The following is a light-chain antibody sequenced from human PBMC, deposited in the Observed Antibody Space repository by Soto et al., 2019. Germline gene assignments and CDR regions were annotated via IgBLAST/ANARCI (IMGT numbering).Light chain of an antibody. V-gene: IGLV1-40*01. CDR1: SSNIGAGYD. CDR2: GNS. Sequence: QSVLTQPPSVSGAPGQRVTISCTGSSSNIGAGYDVHWYQQLPGTAPKLLIYGNSNRPSGVPDQFSGSKSGTSAALVITGLHAEDEADYYCQSYDSSLSGVVFGGGTQLTVL. J-gene: IGLJ2*01. CDR3: QSYDSSLSGVV.